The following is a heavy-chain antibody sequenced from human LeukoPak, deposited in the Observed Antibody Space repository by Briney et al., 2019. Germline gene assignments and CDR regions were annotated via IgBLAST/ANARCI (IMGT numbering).Heavy chain of an antibody. V-gene: IGHV4-61*01. CDR2: IYYSGST. CDR1: GGSVSSRSHY. D-gene: IGHD6-13*01. Sequence: SETLSLTCTVSGGSVSSRSHYWSWIRQPPGKGLEWIGYIYYSGSTNYNPSLKSRVTIAVDTSKTQFSLKLRSVTAADTAVYYCARGYSSSWTPGYWGQGTLVTVSS. CDR3: ARGYSSSWTPGY. J-gene: IGHJ4*02.